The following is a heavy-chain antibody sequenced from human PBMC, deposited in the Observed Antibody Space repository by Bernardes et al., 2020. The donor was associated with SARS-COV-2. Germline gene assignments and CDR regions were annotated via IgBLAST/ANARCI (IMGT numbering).Heavy chain of an antibody. CDR1: GFTFGRYA. CDR3: AKVAEQSFFGEFFDH. CDR2: LTGSGGST. D-gene: IGHD3-10*01. Sequence: GWSLRLSCVASGFTFGRYAMSWVRQAPGKGLEWVAGLTGSGGSTYHADSVKGRFTISRHNSKNTLYLQMNSLRAEDTAVYYCAKVAEQSFFGEFFDHWGQGTPVTVSS. J-gene: IGHJ4*02. V-gene: IGHV3-23*01.